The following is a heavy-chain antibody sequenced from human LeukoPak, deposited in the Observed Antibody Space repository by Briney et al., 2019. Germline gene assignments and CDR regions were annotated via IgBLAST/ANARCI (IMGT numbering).Heavy chain of an antibody. CDR2: IYYSGST. J-gene: IGHJ2*01. D-gene: IGHD2-15*01. V-gene: IGHV4-39*07. CDR1: GGSISSSSYY. Sequence: SETLSLTCTVSGGSISSSSYYWGWIRQPPGKGLEWIGTIYYSGSTYYNPSLKSRVTISVDSSKNQFSLRLSSVTAADTAVYYCARRMRNLHIVVVVAARTNDWYFDLWGRGTLVTVSS. CDR3: ARRMRNLHIVVVVAARTNDWYFDL.